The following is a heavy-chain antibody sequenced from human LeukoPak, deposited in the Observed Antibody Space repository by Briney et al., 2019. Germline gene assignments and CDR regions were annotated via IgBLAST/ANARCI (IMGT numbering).Heavy chain of an antibody. Sequence: PGGTLRLSCAASGFTFSRNGMTWVRQAPGKGLEWVSAISGSGGNTYYADSVKGRFTISRDNSKNTLYLQMNSLRAEDTAVYYCTTDPHYYMDVWGKGTTVTVSS. CDR2: ISGSGGNT. CDR3: TTDPHYYMDV. J-gene: IGHJ6*03. CDR1: GFTFSRNG. V-gene: IGHV3-23*01.